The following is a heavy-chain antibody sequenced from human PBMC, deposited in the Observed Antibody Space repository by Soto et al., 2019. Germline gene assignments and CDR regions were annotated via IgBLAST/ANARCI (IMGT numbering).Heavy chain of an antibody. J-gene: IGHJ5*02. V-gene: IGHV3-33*01. CDR3: ARGSEYYDFWSGYYLGKGDWFDP. CDR1: GFTFSSYG. D-gene: IGHD3-3*01. CDR2: IWYDGSNK. Sequence: GGSLRLSCAASGFTFSSYGMHWVRQAPGKGLEWVAVIWYDGSNKYYADSVKGRFTISRDNSKNTLYLQMNSLRAEDTAVYYCARGSEYYDFWSGYYLGKGDWFDPWGQGTLVTVSS.